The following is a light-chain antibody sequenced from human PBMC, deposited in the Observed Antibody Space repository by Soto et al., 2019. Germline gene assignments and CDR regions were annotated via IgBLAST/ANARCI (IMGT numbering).Light chain of an antibody. CDR3: CSYTTSNTRQIV. CDR1: SSDVGGYNY. Sequence: SVVPQPASVSDSPGQPITISCNRTSSDVGGYNYVSWYQQHPGKAPKFMIYDVSNRPSGVSNRFSGSKSGNTASLTISGLQAEDEADYYCCSYTTSNTRQIVFGTGTKVTVL. J-gene: IGLJ1*01. V-gene: IGLV2-14*01. CDR2: DVS.